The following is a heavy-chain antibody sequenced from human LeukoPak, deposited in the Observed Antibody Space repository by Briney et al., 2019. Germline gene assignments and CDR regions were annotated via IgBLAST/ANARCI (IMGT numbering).Heavy chain of an antibody. CDR2: IYYTGTT. CDR1: GGSISSSSYC. J-gene: IGHJ3*02. CDR3: ARRRRDGSNSAFDI. V-gene: IGHV4-39*01. D-gene: IGHD5-24*01. Sequence: SETLSLTCTVSGGSISSSSYCWGWIRQPPGKGLEWIGSIYYTGTTYYNPSLKSRVTISVDTSKNQFSLKVSSVTAADTAVYYCARRRRDGSNSAFDIWGQGTMVTVS.